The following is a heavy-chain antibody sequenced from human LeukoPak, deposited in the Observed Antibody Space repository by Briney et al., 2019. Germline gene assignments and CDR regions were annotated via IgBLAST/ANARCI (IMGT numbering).Heavy chain of an antibody. Sequence: TSQTLSLTCTVSGGSISSGSYYWSWIRQPAGKGLEWIGRIYTSGSTNYNPSLKSRVTISVDTSKNQFSLKLSSVTAADTAVYYCARGPGIAAAGDDPWGQGTLVTVSS. CDR1: GGSISSGSYY. CDR2: IYTSGST. V-gene: IGHV4-61*02. D-gene: IGHD6-13*01. J-gene: IGHJ5*02. CDR3: ARGPGIAAAGDDP.